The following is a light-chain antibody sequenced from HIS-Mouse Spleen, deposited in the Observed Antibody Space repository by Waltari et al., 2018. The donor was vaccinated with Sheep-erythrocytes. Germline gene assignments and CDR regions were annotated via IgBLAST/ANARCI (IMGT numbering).Light chain of an antibody. V-gene: IGLV2-11*01. CDR1: SSDVGGYNY. CDR2: DVS. J-gene: IGLJ1*01. Sequence: QSALTQPRSVSGSPGQSATISCTGTSSDVGGYNYVSWYQQHPGKAPKLMIYDVSKRPYGVPDRFSGSKSGNTASLTISGLQAEDEADYYCCSYAGSYNHVFATGTKVTVL. CDR3: CSYAGSYNHV.